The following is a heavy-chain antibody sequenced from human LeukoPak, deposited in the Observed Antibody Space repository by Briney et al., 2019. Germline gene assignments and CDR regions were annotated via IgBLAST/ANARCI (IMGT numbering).Heavy chain of an antibody. CDR2: IYYSGST. V-gene: IGHV4-39*01. D-gene: IGHD3-10*01. CDR3: ARHPLLWDYGSGSYYPDY. J-gene: IGHJ4*02. Sequence: PSETLSLTCTVSGGSISSSSYYWGWIRQPPGKGLEWIGSIYYSGSTYYNPSLNSRVTISVDTSKNQFSLKLSSVTAADTAVYYCARHPLLWDYGSGSYYPDYWGQGTLVTVSS. CDR1: GGSISSSSYY.